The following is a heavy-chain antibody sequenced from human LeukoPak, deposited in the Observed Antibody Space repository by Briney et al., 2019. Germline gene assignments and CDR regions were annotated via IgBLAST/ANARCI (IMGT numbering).Heavy chain of an antibody. J-gene: IGHJ4*02. V-gene: IGHV4-61*01. CDR1: GGSVSSGSYY. D-gene: IGHD3-22*01. Sequence: PSETLSLTCTVSGGSVSSGSYYWTWIRQPPGKRLEWIGYFYSSGSTNYHPSLKSRVTISADTSKNQFSLKLSSVTAADTAMYYCATVLYYDSSGYERWGQGTLVTVSS. CDR3: ATVLYYDSSGYER. CDR2: FYSSGST.